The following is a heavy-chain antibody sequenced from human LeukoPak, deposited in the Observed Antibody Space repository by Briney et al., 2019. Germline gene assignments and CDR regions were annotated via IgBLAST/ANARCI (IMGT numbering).Heavy chain of an antibody. Sequence: SETLSLTCTVSGGFISSGEYYWSWLRQPPGKGLEWIGYIYYTGSTYYNPSLKSRVTISVDTSKNQFSLKLSSVTAADTAVYYCARVARDFGVYYYFDYWGQGTLVTVSS. D-gene: IGHD4-17*01. CDR1: GGFISSGEYY. V-gene: IGHV4-30-4*01. CDR2: IYYTGST. J-gene: IGHJ4*02. CDR3: ARVARDFGVYYYFDY.